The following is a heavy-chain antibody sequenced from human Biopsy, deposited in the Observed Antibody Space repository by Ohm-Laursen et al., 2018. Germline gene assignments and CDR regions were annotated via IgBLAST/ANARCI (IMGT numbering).Heavy chain of an antibody. J-gene: IGHJ4*02. CDR2: INPSGSTT. Sequence: EASVKVSCKASGYSFTSYYMHWVRQAPGQGLEWMGMINPSGSTTSYPQIFQGRVTMTGDTSKSTVYMELSSLRSADTAVYFCARNTGWYGDLYYFDYWGQGTLVTVSS. V-gene: IGHV1-46*01. CDR3: ARNTGWYGDLYYFDY. CDR1: GYSFTSYY. D-gene: IGHD6-19*01.